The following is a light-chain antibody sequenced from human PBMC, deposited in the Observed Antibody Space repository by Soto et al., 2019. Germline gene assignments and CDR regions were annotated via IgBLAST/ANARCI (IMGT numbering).Light chain of an antibody. CDR1: QSVSRY. CDR3: QQRSNWPIT. Sequence: VFTQSAFTLSLSPGERATLSCRASQSVSRYLAWYQQKPDQAPRLLIYDAFNRATGIPARFSGSGSGTDFTLTISSLEPEDFVVYYCQQRSNWPITFGQGTRLEIK. J-gene: IGKJ5*01. V-gene: IGKV3-11*01. CDR2: DAF.